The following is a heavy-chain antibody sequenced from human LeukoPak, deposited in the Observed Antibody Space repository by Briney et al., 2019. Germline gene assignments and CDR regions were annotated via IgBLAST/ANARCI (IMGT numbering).Heavy chain of an antibody. D-gene: IGHD6-13*01. CDR2: IKQDGNEK. CDR1: GFTFRNYW. CDR3: ASGHGGLAAVFQFDP. J-gene: IGHJ5*02. V-gene: IGHV3-7*02. Sequence: PGGSLRLSCAASGFTFRNYWMSWVRQAPGKGLEWVANIKQDGNEKYYVDSVKGRFTISRDNAKSTLYLQMNSLRVDDTAVYYCASGHGGLAAVFQFDPWGQGTLVTVSS.